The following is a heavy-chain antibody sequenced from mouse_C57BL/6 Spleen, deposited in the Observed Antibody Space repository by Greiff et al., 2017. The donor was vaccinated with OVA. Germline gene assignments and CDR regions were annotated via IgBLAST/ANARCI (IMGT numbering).Heavy chain of an antibody. CDR1: GSTFPSYW. Sequence: QVQLQQPGAELVRPGSSVKLSCKASGSTFPSYWRDWVKKRPGQGLEWIVNIYPSDSETHYNQKFKDKATLTVDKSSSTAYMQLSSLTSEDSAVYYCARMGYYGSSYYFDYWGQGTTLTVSS. CDR2: IYPSDSET. D-gene: IGHD1-1*01. J-gene: IGHJ2*01. V-gene: IGHV1-61*01. CDR3: ARMGYYGSSYYFDY.